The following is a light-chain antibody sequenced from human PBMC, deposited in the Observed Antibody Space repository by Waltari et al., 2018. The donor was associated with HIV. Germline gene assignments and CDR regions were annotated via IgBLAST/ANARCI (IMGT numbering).Light chain of an antibody. CDR1: SRNIGTYHL. CDR3: CSYAGSSTLV. Sequence: QPASGSGSPAQSITISCTGTSRNIGTYHLVSWHQQHPGKAPKTLIYEVIQRPSGVSNRFSGSKSGNTASLTISGLQSEDEADYYCCSYAGSSTLVFGGGTKVTVL. CDR2: EVI. J-gene: IGLJ3*02. V-gene: IGLV2-23*02.